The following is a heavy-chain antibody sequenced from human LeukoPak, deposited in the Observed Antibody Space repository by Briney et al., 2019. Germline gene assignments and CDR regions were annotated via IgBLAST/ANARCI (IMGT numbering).Heavy chain of an antibody. CDR1: GYSFSTYR. CDR3: ASSIAAAGIGQNTFDI. Sequence: GESLKISCKGSGYSFSTYRISWVRQMPGKGLEWMGKIDPSDLYTDYSPSFQGHVTISADTSISTAFLQWSRLKTSHTAIYYCASSIAAAGIGQNTFDIWGQGTVVAVSS. D-gene: IGHD6-13*01. J-gene: IGHJ3*02. CDR2: IDPSDLYT. V-gene: IGHV5-10-1*01.